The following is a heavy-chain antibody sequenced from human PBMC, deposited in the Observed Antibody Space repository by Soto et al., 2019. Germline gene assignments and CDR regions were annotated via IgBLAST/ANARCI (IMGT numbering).Heavy chain of an antibody. D-gene: IGHD1-26*01. CDR3: AKDTYSGSYYIPNNFDY. Sequence: PGGSLRLSCAASGFTFSSYAMSWVRQAPGKGLEWVSGVSGSGGSTYYADSVKSRFTISRDSSKNTLSLQMNSLRAEDTAVYYCAKDTYSGSYYIPNNFDYWGQGTLVTVSS. CDR2: VSGSGGST. V-gene: IGHV3-23*01. J-gene: IGHJ4*02. CDR1: GFTFSSYA.